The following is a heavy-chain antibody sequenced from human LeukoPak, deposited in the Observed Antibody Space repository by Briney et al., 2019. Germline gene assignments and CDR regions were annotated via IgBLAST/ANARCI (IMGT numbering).Heavy chain of an antibody. CDR3: ARVMNYYVSGSYDY. CDR1: EFSAGSNY. Sequence: GGSLRLSCAASEFSAGSNYMSWVCQAPGKGVEWVSLIYSGGRTNYAASVKGRFTISRDSSKNTLYLQMNSLRAEDTAVYYCARVMNYYVSGSYDYWGQGTLVTVSS. J-gene: IGHJ4*02. D-gene: IGHD3-10*01. CDR2: IYSGGRT. V-gene: IGHV3-66*01.